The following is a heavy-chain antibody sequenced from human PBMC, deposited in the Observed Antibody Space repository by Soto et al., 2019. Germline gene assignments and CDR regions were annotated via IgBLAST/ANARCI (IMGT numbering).Heavy chain of an antibody. V-gene: IGHV4-39*07. Sequence: SETLSLTCTVSGGSISSSSYYWGWIRQPPGKGLEWIGSIYYSGSTYYNPSLKSRVTISVDTSKNQFSLKLSSVTAADTAVYYCATAIPEDYYYYMDVWGKGTTVTVSS. CDR3: ATAIPEDYYYYMDV. J-gene: IGHJ6*03. CDR1: GGSISSSSYY. D-gene: IGHD2-21*01. CDR2: IYYSGST.